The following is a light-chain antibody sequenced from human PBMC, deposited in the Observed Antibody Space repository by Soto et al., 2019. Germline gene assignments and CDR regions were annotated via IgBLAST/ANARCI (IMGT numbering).Light chain of an antibody. Sequence: QSVLTQPPSVSGAPGQRVTISCTGSSSNIGAGYDVHWYQPLPGTAPKLLIYGNSNRPSGVPDRFSGSKSGTAASLAITGLQAEDEADYYCQSYASSLSGWVFGGGTKLTVL. CDR1: SSNIGAGYD. CDR2: GNS. V-gene: IGLV1-40*01. CDR3: QSYASSLSGWV. J-gene: IGLJ3*02.